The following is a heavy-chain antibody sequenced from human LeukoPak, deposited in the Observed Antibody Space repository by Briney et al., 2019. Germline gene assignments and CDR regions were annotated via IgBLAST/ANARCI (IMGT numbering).Heavy chain of an antibody. CDR3: AKNDYGGNLPSIP. CDR1: GGSISSSNYY. Sequence: SETLSLTCTVSGGSISSSNYYWGWIRQPPGKGLEWIGSIYYSGSTYYNPSLKSRVTISVDTSKRQFSLKLNSVTAADTAVYYCAKNDYGGNLPSIPWGQGTLVTVSS. CDR2: IYYSGST. J-gene: IGHJ5*02. D-gene: IGHD4-23*01. V-gene: IGHV4-39*01.